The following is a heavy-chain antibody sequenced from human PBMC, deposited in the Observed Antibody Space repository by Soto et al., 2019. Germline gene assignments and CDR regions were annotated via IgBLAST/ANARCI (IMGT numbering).Heavy chain of an antibody. J-gene: IGHJ5*02. V-gene: IGHV3-48*01. Sequence: SGFTFSSYSMNWVRQVPGKGLEWVSYISSSGSTIYYADSVKGRFTISRDNSKNTLYLQMSSLRAEDTAVYYCVKAVVPAAIDWFDPWGQGTLVTVSS. CDR1: GFTFSSYS. CDR3: VKAVVPAAIDWFDP. D-gene: IGHD2-2*01. CDR2: ISSSGSTI.